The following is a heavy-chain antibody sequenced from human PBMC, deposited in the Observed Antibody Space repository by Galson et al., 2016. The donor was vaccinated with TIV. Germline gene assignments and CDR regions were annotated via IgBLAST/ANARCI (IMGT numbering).Heavy chain of an antibody. V-gene: IGHV1-69*05. J-gene: IGHJ4*02. Sequence: SVKVSCKASGGTLNNYAINWVRQAPGHGLERMGGVLPISGSTNFAQNFQGRVTHTTDKFTGTVYMELSSLRSGDTAVYFYARDFPWGGACYFFDDWGQGTLVTVSS. CDR3: ARDFPWGGACYFFDD. D-gene: IGHD2-21*02. CDR1: GGTLNNYA. CDR2: VLPISGST.